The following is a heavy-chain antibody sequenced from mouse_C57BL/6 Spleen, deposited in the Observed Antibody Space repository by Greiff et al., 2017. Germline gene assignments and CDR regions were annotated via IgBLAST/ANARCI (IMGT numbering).Heavy chain of an antibody. CDR3: ARVGDGPWFAY. CDR1: GYSITSGYY. J-gene: IGHJ3*01. CDR2: ISYDGSN. Sequence: ESGPGLVKPSQSLSLTCSVTGYSITSGYYWNWIRQFPGNKLEWMGYISYDGSNNYNPSLKNRISITRDPSKNQFFLKLNSVTTEDTATYYCARVGDGPWFAYWGQGTLVTVSA. V-gene: IGHV3-6*01. D-gene: IGHD2-3*01.